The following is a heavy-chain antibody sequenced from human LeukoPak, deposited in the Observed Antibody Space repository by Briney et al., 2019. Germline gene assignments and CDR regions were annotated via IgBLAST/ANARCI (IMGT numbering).Heavy chain of an antibody. CDR1: GFTFSSFP. CDR2: ISSNGGTT. CDR3: STDGFPPHFFDY. D-gene: IGHD3-3*02. V-gene: IGHV3-23*01. J-gene: IGHJ4*02. Sequence: PAGGSLRLSCAASGFTFSSFPMSWVRQAPGKGLEWVSAISSNGGTTYYADSVRGRFTISRDNFENTLHLQMSSLRAEDTAVYYCSTDGFPPHFFDYWGQGTLVTVSS.